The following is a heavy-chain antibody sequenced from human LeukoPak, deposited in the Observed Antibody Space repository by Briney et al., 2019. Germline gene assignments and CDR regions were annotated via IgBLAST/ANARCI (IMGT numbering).Heavy chain of an antibody. CDR1: GGSISSSY. Sequence: SETLSLTCTVSGGSISSSYWSWIRQPAGKGLEWIGHIHTSGSTNYNPSLKSRVTMSVDTSKSQFSLKVNSVTAADTAVYYCAKEGMIRGVIDYWGQGALVTVSS. V-gene: IGHV4-4*07. CDR3: AKEGMIRGVIDY. CDR2: IHTSGST. J-gene: IGHJ4*02. D-gene: IGHD3-10*01.